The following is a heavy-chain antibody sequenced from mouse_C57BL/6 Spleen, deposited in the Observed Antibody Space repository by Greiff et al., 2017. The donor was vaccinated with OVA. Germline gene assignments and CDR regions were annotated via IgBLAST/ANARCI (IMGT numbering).Heavy chain of an antibody. D-gene: IGHD2-4*01. CDR3: ARGVYYDYDYWYFDV. J-gene: IGHJ1*03. Sequence: EVKLMESGPGLVKPSQSLSLTCSVTGYSITSGYYWNWIRQFPGNKLEWMGYISYDGSNKYNPSLKNRTTIPRDTSKNQFFLKLNSVTTEDTSTYYCARGVYYDYDYWYFDVWGTGTTVTVSS. V-gene: IGHV3-6*01. CDR1: GYSITSGYY. CDR2: ISYDGSN.